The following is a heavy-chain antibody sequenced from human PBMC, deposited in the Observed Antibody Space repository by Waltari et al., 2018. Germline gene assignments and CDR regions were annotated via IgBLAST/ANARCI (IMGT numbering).Heavy chain of an antibody. V-gene: IGHV3-33*01. CDR2: IWFDGSNK. CDR3: ARAAPDEYYFDY. CDR1: GFTFSSYA. Sequence: QVQLVASGGGVVQPGRSLRLSCAASGFTFSSYAMHWVRQVPGKGLEWVAVIWFDGSNKYYADSVKGRFTISRDNSKNTLYLQMHSLRAEDTAVYYCARAAPDEYYFDYWGQGTLVTVSS. J-gene: IGHJ4*02.